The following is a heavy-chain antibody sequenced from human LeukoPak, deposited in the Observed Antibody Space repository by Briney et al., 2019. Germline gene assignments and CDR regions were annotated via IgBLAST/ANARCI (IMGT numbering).Heavy chain of an antibody. CDR3: AKEYCSNSVCHSLDY. D-gene: IGHD2-8*01. CDR1: GFTFSSSG. CDR2: ISYDGSNK. J-gene: IGHJ4*02. V-gene: IGHV3-30*18. Sequence: GGSLRLSCAASGFTFSSSGMHWVRQAPGKGLEWVAVISYDGSNKYYADSVKGRFTFSRENSKNTLYLQMNSLRAEDTAVYYCAKEYCSNSVCHSLDYWGQGTLVTVSS.